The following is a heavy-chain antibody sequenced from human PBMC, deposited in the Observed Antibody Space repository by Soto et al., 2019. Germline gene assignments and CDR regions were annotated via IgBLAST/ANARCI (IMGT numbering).Heavy chain of an antibody. Sequence: SETLSLTCTVSGGSISRYYWSWIRQPPGKGLEWIGHIYYSGSTNYNPSLKSRVTISVDTSKNQFSLKLSSVTAADTAVYYCARSHYSSRPGVGFDPWGQGTLVTVSS. V-gene: IGHV4-59*01. J-gene: IGHJ5*02. CDR2: IYYSGST. D-gene: IGHD6-13*01. CDR1: GGSISRYY. CDR3: ARSHYSSRPGVGFDP.